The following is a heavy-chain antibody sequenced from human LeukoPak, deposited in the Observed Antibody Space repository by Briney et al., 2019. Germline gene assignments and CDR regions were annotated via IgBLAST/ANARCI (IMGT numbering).Heavy chain of an antibody. CDR2: IYFSGST. CDR3: ARGDGYNLDY. J-gene: IGHJ4*02. CDR1: GGSISSAAYY. V-gene: IGHV4-31*03. D-gene: IGHD5-24*01. Sequence: SETPSLTCTVSGGSISSAAYYWSWIRQLPGQGLEWLGYIYFSGSTYYNPSLKSRITISVDTSKNQFSLKLSSVTVADTAVYYCARGDGYNLDYWGQGTLVTVSS.